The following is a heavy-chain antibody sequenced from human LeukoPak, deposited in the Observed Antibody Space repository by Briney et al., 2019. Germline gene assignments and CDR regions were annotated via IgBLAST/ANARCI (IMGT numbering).Heavy chain of an antibody. Sequence: GGSLRLSCAASGFTFSDAWMTWVRQAPGTGLEWVARIRSKIDGGTTDYAAPVKGRFTISRDDSKDTLYLQMNSLKTEDTAMYYCTTYNNRDAFNIWGQGTMATVSS. CDR1: GFTFSDAW. CDR2: IRSKIDGGTT. V-gene: IGHV3-15*01. J-gene: IGHJ3*02. CDR3: TTYNNRDAFNI. D-gene: IGHD1-14*01.